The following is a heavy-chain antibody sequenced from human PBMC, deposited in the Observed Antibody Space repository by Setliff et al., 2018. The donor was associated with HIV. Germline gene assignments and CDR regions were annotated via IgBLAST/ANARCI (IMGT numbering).Heavy chain of an antibody. CDR1: GGSFSDYY. CDR2: INRGGST. Sequence: SETLSLTCAVYGGSFSDYYWGWIRQPPGKGLEWIGEINRGGSTNYNPSLKSRVTISLDTSKRQFSLKLSPVTAADTAVYYCVRGYCSSTTCYDDYYYMDVWGKGSTVTVSS. V-gene: IGHV4-34*01. D-gene: IGHD2-2*01. CDR3: VRGYCSSTTCYDDYYYMDV. J-gene: IGHJ6*03.